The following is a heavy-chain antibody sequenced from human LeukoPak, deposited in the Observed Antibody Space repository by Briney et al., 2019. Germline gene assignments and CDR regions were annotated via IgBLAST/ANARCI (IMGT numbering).Heavy chain of an antibody. D-gene: IGHD3-22*01. V-gene: IGHV1-24*01. CDR2: FDPEDGET. J-gene: IGHJ4*02. Sequence: ASVTVSCKVSGYTLTELSMHWVRQAPGKGLEWMGGFDPEDGETIYAQKFQGRVTMTEDTSTDTAYMELSSLRSEDTAVYYCATGLSYYYDSSGYSPKADYWGQGTLVTVSS. CDR1: GYTLTELS. CDR3: ATGLSYYYDSSGYSPKADY.